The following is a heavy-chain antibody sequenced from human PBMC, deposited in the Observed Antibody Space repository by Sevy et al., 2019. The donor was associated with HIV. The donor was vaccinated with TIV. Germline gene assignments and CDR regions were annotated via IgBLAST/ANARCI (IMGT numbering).Heavy chain of an antibody. CDR1: EFTFSSYA. V-gene: IGHV3-30*18. D-gene: IGHD3-10*01. Sequence: GGSLRLSCAASEFTFSSYAMHWVRQAPGKGLEWVAIISYDGSNKYHADSVKGRFTISRDNSENTLYLKMYSLRAEDTAVYYCAKTYYDSGSYPNSYYGMDVWGQGTTVTVSS. CDR3: AKTYYDSGSYPNSYYGMDV. CDR2: ISYDGSNK. J-gene: IGHJ6*02.